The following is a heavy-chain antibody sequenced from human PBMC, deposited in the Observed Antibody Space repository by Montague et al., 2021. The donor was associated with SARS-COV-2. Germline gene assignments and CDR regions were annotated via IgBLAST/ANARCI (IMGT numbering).Heavy chain of an antibody. CDR3: ASGGVLYCGGVCWNYYDMDV. D-gene: IGHD2-21*02. CDR2: INHERNS. V-gene: IGHV4-34*01. CDR1: GGPFSGYY. J-gene: IGHJ6*02. Sequence: SETLSLTCGVYGGPFSGYYWTWIRQPPGKGLEWIGEINHERNSSYNPSLKSRVTISIDTSNKQFSLRLSSVTAADTAVYFCASGGVLYCGGVCWNYYDMDVWGQGTTVTVSS.